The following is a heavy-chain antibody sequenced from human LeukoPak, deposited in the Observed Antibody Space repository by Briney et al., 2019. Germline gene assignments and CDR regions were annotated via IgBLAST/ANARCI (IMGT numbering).Heavy chain of an antibody. CDR3: AKDIDRIAAAGPFDY. J-gene: IGHJ4*02. CDR1: GFTFDDYA. V-gene: IGHV3-9*01. CDR2: ISWNSGSI. Sequence: GRSLRLSCAASGFTFDDYAMHWVRQAPGKGLEWVSGISWNSGSIGYADSVKGRFTISRDNAKNSLYLQTNSLRAEDTALYYCAKDIDRIAAAGPFDYWGQGTLVTVSS. D-gene: IGHD6-13*01.